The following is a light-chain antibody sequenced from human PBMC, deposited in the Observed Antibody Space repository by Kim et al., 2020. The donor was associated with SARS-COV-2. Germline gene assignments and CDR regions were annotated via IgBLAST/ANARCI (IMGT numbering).Light chain of an antibody. V-gene: IGKV1-17*01. CDR3: LQHRTYPIT. CDR1: QDIGND. Sequence: AYVGERVTITCRASQDIGNDLGWYQKSPGRAPQRLIYGASNLQSGVPSRFSGSGSESEFTLTINSLQPEDFATYFCLQHRTYPITFGQGTRLEIK. J-gene: IGKJ5*01. CDR2: GAS.